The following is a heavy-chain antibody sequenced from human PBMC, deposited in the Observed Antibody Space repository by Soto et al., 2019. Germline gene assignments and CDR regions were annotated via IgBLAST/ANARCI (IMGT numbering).Heavy chain of an antibody. Sequence: PGGSLRLSCAASGFTFSSYDMHWVRQATGKGLEWVSAIGTAGDTYYPGSEKGRFTISRENAKNSLYLQMNSLRAGDTAVYYCARGGSAPRYYYYMDVWGKGTTVTVSS. CDR2: IGTAGDT. CDR3: ARGGSAPRYYYYMDV. V-gene: IGHV3-13*01. CDR1: GFTFSSYD. J-gene: IGHJ6*03. D-gene: IGHD2-15*01.